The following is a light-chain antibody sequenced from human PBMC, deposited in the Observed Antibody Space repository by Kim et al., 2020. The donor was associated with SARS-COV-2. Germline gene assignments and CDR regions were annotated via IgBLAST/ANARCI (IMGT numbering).Light chain of an antibody. CDR2: RAS. Sequence: SASVGDRVTITCRARQSISNFLNWYQQKPGKAAKLLIYRASSLQSGVPSRFSGSGSGTEFTLTISSLQFEDFATYYCQQSYSTHRSFGQGTKLEI. CDR1: QSISNF. CDR3: QQSYSTHRS. V-gene: IGKV1-39*01. J-gene: IGKJ2*04.